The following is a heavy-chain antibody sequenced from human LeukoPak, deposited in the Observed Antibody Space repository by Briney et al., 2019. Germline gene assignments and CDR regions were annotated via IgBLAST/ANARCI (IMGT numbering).Heavy chain of an antibody. Sequence: SETLSLTCTVSIGSICNDYWSWLRQSPGKGLEWIAYGHHSESPNYNPSLKSRVTISVDRSNNRFFLQLSSVTAADTAVYYCARENKGTLHDSTAAFHYWGQGTLVTVSS. J-gene: IGHJ4*02. D-gene: IGHD1-7*01. CDR2: GHHSESP. CDR1: IGSICNDY. V-gene: IGHV4-59*01. CDR3: ARENKGTLHDSTAAFHY.